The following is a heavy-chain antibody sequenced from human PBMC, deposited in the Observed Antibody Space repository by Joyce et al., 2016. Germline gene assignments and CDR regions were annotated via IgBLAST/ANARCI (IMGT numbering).Heavy chain of an antibody. D-gene: IGHD3-10*01. Sequence: QVHLVQSGAEVTRPGSSVKLSCKTSGGHFRSYALNWVRPAPGQGLEWVVGIIPLFGAPSYAQTFQVSITLTAYDSTTTVYMQLGSLTSADTAVYYCARDQVRGSIDSAFEYWGQGALVTVSS. CDR2: IIPLFGAP. CDR1: GGHFRSYA. CDR3: ARDQVRGSIDSAFEY. V-gene: IGHV1-69*01. J-gene: IGHJ4*02.